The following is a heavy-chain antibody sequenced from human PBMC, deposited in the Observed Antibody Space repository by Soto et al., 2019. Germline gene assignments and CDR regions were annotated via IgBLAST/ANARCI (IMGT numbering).Heavy chain of an antibody. CDR1: GGSISSGGYY. Sequence: PSETLSLTCTVSGGSISSGGYYWSWVRQHPGSGLEWIGNIYNSGSASYNPSLNSRVTISVDTSENQFSLKLNSVTAADTAVYYCARGVDMAKVGYWGQGTLVTVSS. CDR2: IYNSGSA. V-gene: IGHV4-31*03. D-gene: IGHD3-3*01. J-gene: IGHJ4*02. CDR3: ARGVDMAKVGY.